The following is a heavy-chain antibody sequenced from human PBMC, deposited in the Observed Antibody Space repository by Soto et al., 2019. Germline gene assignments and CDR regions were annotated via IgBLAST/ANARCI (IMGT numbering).Heavy chain of an antibody. J-gene: IGHJ5*01. Sequence: QVQLQESGPGLVKPSQTLSLTCTVSGGSISNNGYSWSWIRQHPVKGLEWIGSRNNRDDTYYNPSLKSRVTIALETSKNQFTLRLISVTAAETALYFCARGGSGWKALNWFESWCQGTLVTVSS. D-gene: IGHD6-19*01. CDR3: ARGGSGWKALNWFES. V-gene: IGHV4-31*03. CDR1: GGSISNNGYS. CDR2: RNNRDDT.